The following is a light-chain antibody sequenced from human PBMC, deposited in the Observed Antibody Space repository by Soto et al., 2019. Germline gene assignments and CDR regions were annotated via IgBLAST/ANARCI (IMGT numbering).Light chain of an antibody. CDR2: GAS. J-gene: IGKJ3*01. Sequence: DIQMTQSPSSLSASVGARVSITCQASQDIGTSLSWFQHKPGRAPKLLIYGASYLETGVPSRFRGSGSGTDVTFSITSLHPEDIATYYCQHYNNLPPFTFGPGTIVDIK. CDR1: QDIGTS. CDR3: QHYNNLPPFT. V-gene: IGKV1-33*01.